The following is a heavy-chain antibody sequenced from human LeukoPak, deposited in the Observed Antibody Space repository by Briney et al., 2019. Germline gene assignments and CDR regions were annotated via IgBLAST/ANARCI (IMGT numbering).Heavy chain of an antibody. CDR1: GGSVSSGSYC. D-gene: IGHD2-15*01. Sequence: SETLSLTCTVSGGSVSSGSYCWSWIRQPPGKGLEWIGYIYYSGSTNYNPSLKSRVTISVDTSKNQLSLKLSSVTAADTAVYYCAKSYKGYCSGGSCPDYWGQGTLSPSPQ. J-gene: IGHJ4*02. CDR2: IYYSGST. CDR3: AKSYKGYCSGGSCPDY. V-gene: IGHV4-61*01.